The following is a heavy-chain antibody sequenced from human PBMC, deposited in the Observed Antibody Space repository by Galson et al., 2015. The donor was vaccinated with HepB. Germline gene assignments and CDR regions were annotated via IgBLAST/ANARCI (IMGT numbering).Heavy chain of an antibody. CDR3: TTEIKRGANDAFDI. Sequence: SLRLSCAASGFTFSNAWMSWVRQAPGKGLEWVGRIKSKTDGGTTDYAAPVKGRFTISRDDSKNTLYLQMNSLKTEDTAVYYCTTEIKRGANDAFDIWGQGTMVTVSS. D-gene: IGHD1-26*01. V-gene: IGHV3-15*01. J-gene: IGHJ3*02. CDR1: GFTFSNAW. CDR2: IKSKTDGGTT.